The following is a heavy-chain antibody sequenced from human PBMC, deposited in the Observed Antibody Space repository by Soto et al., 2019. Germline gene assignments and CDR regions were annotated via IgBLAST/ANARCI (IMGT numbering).Heavy chain of an antibody. CDR1: GYTFTGYY. CDR3: ARDRGHYYDSSGYWNWFDP. V-gene: IGHV1-2*02. CDR2: INPNSGGT. Sequence: ASVKVSCKASGYTFTGYYLHWVQQAPGQGLEWMGWINPNSGGTNYAQKFQGRVTMTRDTSISTAYMELSRLRSDDTAVYYCARDRGHYYDSSGYWNWFDPWGQGTLVTVSS. J-gene: IGHJ5*02. D-gene: IGHD3-22*01.